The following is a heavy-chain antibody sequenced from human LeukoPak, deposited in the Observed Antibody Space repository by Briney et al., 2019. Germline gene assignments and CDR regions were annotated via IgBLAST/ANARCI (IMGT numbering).Heavy chain of an antibody. V-gene: IGHV1-18*01. J-gene: IGHJ4*02. CDR1: GYTFTSYG. D-gene: IGHD7-27*01. CDR2: ISAYNGNT. CDR3: ARAPPGDWGYYFDY. Sequence: ASVTVSCKASGYTFTSYGISWVRQALGQGLEWMGWISAYNGNTNYAQKLQGRVTMTTDTSTSTAYMELRSLRSDDTAVYYCARAPPGDWGYYFDYWGQGTLVTVSS.